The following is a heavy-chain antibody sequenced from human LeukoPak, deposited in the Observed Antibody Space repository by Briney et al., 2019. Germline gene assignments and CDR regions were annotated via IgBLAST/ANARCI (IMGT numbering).Heavy chain of an antibody. CDR2: IIPIFGTA. CDR3: ARVGSDYYYYGMDV. Sequence: ASVKVSCEASGGTFSSYAISWVRQAPGQGLEWMGGIIPIFGTANYAQKFQGRVTITADESTSTAYMELSSLRSEDTAVYYCARVGSDYYYYGMDVWGQGTTVTVSS. J-gene: IGHJ6*02. CDR1: GGTFSSYA. V-gene: IGHV1-69*13. D-gene: IGHD2-2*03.